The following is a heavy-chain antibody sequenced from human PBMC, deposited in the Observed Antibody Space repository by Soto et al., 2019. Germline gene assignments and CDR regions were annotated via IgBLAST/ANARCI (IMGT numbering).Heavy chain of an antibody. D-gene: IGHD3-10*01. CDR1: GGAISSYY. V-gene: IGHV4-59*01. CDR3: ARVKDLRGNWFDP. CDR2: IYYSGST. Sequence: QVQLQESGPGLVKPSETLSLTCTVSGGAISSYYWSWIRQPPGKGLEWIGYIYYSGSTHYNPSLKIRVTISVDPSKNQFSLKLSSVTAADTAVYYCARVKDLRGNWFDPWCQGTLVTVSS. J-gene: IGHJ5*02.